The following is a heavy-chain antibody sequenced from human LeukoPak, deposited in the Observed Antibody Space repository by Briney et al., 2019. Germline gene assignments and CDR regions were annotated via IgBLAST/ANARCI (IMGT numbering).Heavy chain of an antibody. CDR2: IKQDGSEK. CDR3: ARDRSGYLYYFDY. Sequence: PGGSLRLSCAASGFTFSSYWMSWVRQAPGKGLEWVANIKQDGSEKYYVDSVKGRFTISRDNAKNSLYLQMNSLRAEDTAVYYCARDRSGYLYYFDYWGQGTLVTVSS. V-gene: IGHV3-7*03. CDR1: GFTFSSYW. D-gene: IGHD3-3*01. J-gene: IGHJ4*02.